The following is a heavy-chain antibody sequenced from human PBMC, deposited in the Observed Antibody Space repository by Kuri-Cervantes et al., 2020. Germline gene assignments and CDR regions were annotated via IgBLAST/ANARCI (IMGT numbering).Heavy chain of an antibody. J-gene: IGHJ5*02. Sequence: GESLKISCAASGFTFDDYGMSWVRQAPGKGLEWVSGINWNGGSTGYADSVKGRFTISRDNAKNSLYLQMNSLKTEDTAVYYCTRGSWIQLWGPGWFDPWGQGTLVTVSS. D-gene: IGHD5-18*01. CDR1: GFTFDDYG. CDR2: INWNGGST. V-gene: IGHV3-20*04. CDR3: TRGSWIQLWGPGWFDP.